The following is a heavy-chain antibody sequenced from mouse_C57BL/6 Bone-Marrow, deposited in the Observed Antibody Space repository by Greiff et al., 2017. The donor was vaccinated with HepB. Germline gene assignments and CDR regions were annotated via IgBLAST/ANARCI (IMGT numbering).Heavy chain of an antibody. D-gene: IGHD2-3*01. CDR2: IFPGSGST. CDR1: GYTFTDYY. J-gene: IGHJ4*01. V-gene: IGHV1-75*01. Sequence: QVQLQQSGPELVKPGASVKISCKASGYTFTDYYIHWVKQRPGQGLEWIGWIFPGSGSTYYNEKFKGKATLTVDKSSSTAYMLLSSLTSEDSAVYFCAREGGIYDGYYYAMDYWGQGTSVTVSS. CDR3: AREGGIYDGYYYAMDY.